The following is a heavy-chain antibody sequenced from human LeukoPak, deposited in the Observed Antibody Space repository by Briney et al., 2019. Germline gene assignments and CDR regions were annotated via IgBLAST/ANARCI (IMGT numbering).Heavy chain of an antibody. CDR1: GFTYNSHV. Sequence: GGSLRLSCAASGFTYNSHVMHWVRQAPGKGLEWGAVVWYDGSNKYYADSVKGRFTISRDNSKNTMDLEMNSLRAEDTAVYYCARAGGSYYPYFYYGMDVWGQGTAVTVSS. J-gene: IGHJ6*02. D-gene: IGHD1-26*01. CDR3: ARAGGSYYPYFYYGMDV. V-gene: IGHV3-33*01. CDR2: VWYDGSNK.